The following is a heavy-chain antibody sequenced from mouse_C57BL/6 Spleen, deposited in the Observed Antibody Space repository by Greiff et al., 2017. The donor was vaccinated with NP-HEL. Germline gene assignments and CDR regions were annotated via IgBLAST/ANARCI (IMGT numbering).Heavy chain of an antibody. D-gene: IGHD3-3*01. CDR2: INPTNGVT. Sequence: EVQLQQSGPELVKPGASVKISCKASGYPFPTYNMNWVKQSNGKGLEWIGVINPTNGVTSYNQKFKGKAKLTVDKSSSTAYMQLSSLTSEDSAVYYCARGDKSTRYYAMDYWGQGTSVTVSS. CDR3: ARGDKSTRYYAMDY. CDR1: GYPFPTYN. V-gene: IGHV1-39*01. J-gene: IGHJ4*01.